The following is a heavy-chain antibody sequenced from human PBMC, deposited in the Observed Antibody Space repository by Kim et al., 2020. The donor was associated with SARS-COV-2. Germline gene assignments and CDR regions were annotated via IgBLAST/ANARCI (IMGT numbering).Heavy chain of an antibody. CDR2: IIPILGIA. J-gene: IGHJ6*01. Sequence: SVKVSCKASVGTFSSYAISWVRQAPGQGLEWMGRIIPILGIANYAQKLQGRVTITADKSTSTAYMELSSLRSEDTAVYYCATSMVDTAMVYPSYYYYYG. CDR3: ATSMVDTAMVYPSYYYYYG. D-gene: IGHD5-18*01. V-gene: IGHV1-69*04. CDR1: VGTFSSYA.